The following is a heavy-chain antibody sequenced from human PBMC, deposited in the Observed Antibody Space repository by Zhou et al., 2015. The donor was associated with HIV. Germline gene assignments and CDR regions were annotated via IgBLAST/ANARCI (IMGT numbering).Heavy chain of an antibody. Sequence: QVQLVQSGAEVKKPGSSVKVSCKASGGTFSSYAISWVRQAPGQGLEWMGGIIPIFGTANYAQKFQGRVTITADESTSTAYMELSSLRSEDTAVYYCARDRGAHYYGSGSPPEGGSAVWDVWGQGTTVTVSS. V-gene: IGHV1-69*01. CDR1: GGTFSSYA. D-gene: IGHD3-10*01. CDR2: IIPIFGTA. J-gene: IGHJ6*02. CDR3: ARDRGAHYYGSGSPPEGGSAVWDV.